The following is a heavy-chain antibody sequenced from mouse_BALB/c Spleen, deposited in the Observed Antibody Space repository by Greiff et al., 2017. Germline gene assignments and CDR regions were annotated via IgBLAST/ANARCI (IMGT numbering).Heavy chain of an antibody. J-gene: IGHJ4*01. D-gene: IGHD2-1*01. Sequence: QVQLQQSGAELVRPGTSVKVSCKASGYAFTNYLIEWVKQRPGQGLEWIGVINPGSGGTNYNEKFKGKATLTADKSSSTAYMQLSSLTSDDSAVYFCARDGNYLSYAMDYWGQGTSVTVSS. CDR3: ARDGNYLSYAMDY. CDR1: GYAFTNYL. CDR2: INPGSGGT. V-gene: IGHV1-54*01.